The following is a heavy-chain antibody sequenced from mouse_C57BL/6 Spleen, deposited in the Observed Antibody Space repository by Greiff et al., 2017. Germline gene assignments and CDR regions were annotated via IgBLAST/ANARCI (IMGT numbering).Heavy chain of an antibody. J-gene: IGHJ3*01. V-gene: IGHV1-64*01. D-gene: IGHD1-1*01. CDR2: IHPNSGST. CDR3: ARSGYGSSPRRFAY. Sequence: VQLQQPGAELVKPGAPVKLSCKASGYTFTSYWMHWVKQRPGQGLEWIGMIHPNSGSTNYNEKFKSKATLTVDKSSSTAYMQLSSLTSEDSADYYCARSGYGSSPRRFAYWGQGTLVTVSA. CDR1: GYTFTSYW.